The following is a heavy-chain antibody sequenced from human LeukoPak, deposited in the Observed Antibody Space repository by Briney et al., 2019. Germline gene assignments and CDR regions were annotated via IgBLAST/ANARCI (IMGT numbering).Heavy chain of an antibody. Sequence: SQTLSLTCAISGDSVANNSAAWNWIRQSPPRGLEWLGRTYYRSKWNNDYAVSVKSRITINLDTSKNQFSLQVNSVTPEDTAVYYCAREDSSSAACDYWGQGTLVTVSS. V-gene: IGHV6-1*01. CDR1: GDSVANNSAA. J-gene: IGHJ4*02. CDR3: AREDSSSAACDY. D-gene: IGHD6-6*01. CDR2: TYYRSKWNN.